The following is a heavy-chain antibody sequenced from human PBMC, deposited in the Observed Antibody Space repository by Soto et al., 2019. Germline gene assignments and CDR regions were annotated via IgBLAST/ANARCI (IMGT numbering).Heavy chain of an antibody. Sequence: QVQLAESGGGVVQPGRSLRLSCEASGFTFNTYTMHWVRQAPGKGLEWVTLISSDGSNEYYADYVKGRFTISRDNSKNTQSLQMNSLSAEATAVYYGARSAAPIAVAGASVNSWGQGTLVTVSS. CDR3: ARSAAPIAVAGASVNS. J-gene: IGHJ4*02. CDR1: GFTFNTYT. V-gene: IGHV3-30-3*01. CDR2: ISSDGSNE. D-gene: IGHD6-19*01.